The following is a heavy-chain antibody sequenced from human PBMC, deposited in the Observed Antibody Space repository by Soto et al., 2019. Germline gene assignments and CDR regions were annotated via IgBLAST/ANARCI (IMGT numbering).Heavy chain of an antibody. CDR2: ISSDGINK. CDR1: GFTFSNNG. D-gene: IGHD2-15*01. CDR3: AMDLYGGSSRFDY. V-gene: IGHV3-30*03. Sequence: QVHLVESGGGAVQPGRSLRLSCAASGFTFSNNGIHWVRQAPGKGLEWVAVISSDGINKYYADSVKGRSTISRDNSKNTLFLQMNSLRVEDTAVSYCAMDLYGGSSRFDYWGQGPLVTVSS. J-gene: IGHJ4*02.